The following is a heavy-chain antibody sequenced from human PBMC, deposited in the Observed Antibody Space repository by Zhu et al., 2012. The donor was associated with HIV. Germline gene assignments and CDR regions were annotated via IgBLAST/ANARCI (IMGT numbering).Heavy chain of an antibody. D-gene: IGHD1-1*01. Sequence: QVQLQESGPGLVKPSETLSLTCTVSGGSISSHYWSWIRQPPGKGLEWIGYIYYSGSTNYNPSLKSRVTISVDTSKNQFSLKLSSVTAADTAVYYCARDLPRWGTYGMGRLGPRDHGHRLL. CDR1: GGSISSHY. CDR2: IYYSGST. V-gene: IGHV4-59*11. CDR3: ARDLPRWGTYGMGR. J-gene: IGHJ6*02.